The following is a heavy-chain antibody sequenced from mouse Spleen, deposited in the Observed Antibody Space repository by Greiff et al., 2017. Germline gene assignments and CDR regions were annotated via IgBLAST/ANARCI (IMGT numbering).Heavy chain of an antibody. J-gene: IGHJ2*01. CDR2: IDPSDSYT. V-gene: IGHV1-69*01. D-gene: IGHD1-1*01. CDR1: GYPFTSYW. Sequence: QVQLQQPGAELVMPGASVKLSCKASGYPFTSYWMHWVKQRPGQGLEWIGEIDPSDSYTNYNQKFKGKATLTVDKSSSTAYMQLSSLTSEDSAVYYCARSATTVVAPDYWGQGTTLTVSS. CDR3: ARSATTVVAPDY.